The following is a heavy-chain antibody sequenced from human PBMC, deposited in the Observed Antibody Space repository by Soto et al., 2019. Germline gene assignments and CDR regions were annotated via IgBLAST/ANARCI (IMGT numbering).Heavy chain of an antibody. CDR3: ARDNGIAGSFDP. CDR1: GFPFNAYS. V-gene: IGHV3-48*02. CDR2: ITSSSSTI. D-gene: IGHD6-13*01. J-gene: IGHJ5*02. Sequence: GSLRLACAASGFPFNAYSMNWARLAPGKGLEWIAYITSSSSTIFYADSVKGRFTISRDNAKNSLYLQMNSLRDEDTSIYYCARDNGIAGSFDPWGQGTLVTVSA.